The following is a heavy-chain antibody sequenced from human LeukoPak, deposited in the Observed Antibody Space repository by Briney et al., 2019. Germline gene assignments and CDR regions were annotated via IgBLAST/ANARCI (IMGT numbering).Heavy chain of an antibody. Sequence: GGSLRLSCAASGFTFSSFGMHWARQAPGKGLEWVAVLSFDGTTKYYTDSVKGRFTISRDNSKNTLYLQMNSLGAEDTAVYYCARDLEDYSSGYYRYGGAWGQGTLVTVSS. J-gene: IGHJ5*02. CDR2: LSFDGTTK. V-gene: IGHV3-30*03. CDR3: ARDLEDYSSGYYRYGGA. CDR1: GFTFSSFG. D-gene: IGHD6-19*01.